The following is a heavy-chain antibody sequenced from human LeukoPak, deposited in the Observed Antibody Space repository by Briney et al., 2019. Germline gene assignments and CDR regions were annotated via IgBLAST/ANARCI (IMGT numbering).Heavy chain of an antibody. Sequence: SETLSLTCTVSGGSISSYYWSWIRQPPGEGLEWIGYIYYSGSTNYNPSLKSRLTISVDTSKTQFSLKLSSATAADTAVYYCARDFSIRGGGKAHWFDPWGQGTLVTVSS. D-gene: IGHD4-23*01. V-gene: IGHV4-59*01. J-gene: IGHJ5*02. CDR3: ARDFSIRGGGKAHWFDP. CDR1: GGSISSYY. CDR2: IYYSGST.